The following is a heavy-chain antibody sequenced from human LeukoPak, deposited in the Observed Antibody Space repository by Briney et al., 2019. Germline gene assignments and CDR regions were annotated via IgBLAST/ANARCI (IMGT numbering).Heavy chain of an antibody. CDR3: ARMSGYCSGGSCYGNNWFDP. D-gene: IGHD2-15*01. Sequence: SVKVSCKASGVTFSSYAIIWVRQAPGQGLEWMGGIIPIFVTANYAQKFQGRVTITADESTSTAYMELSSLTSDDTAVYYCARMSGYCSGGSCYGNNWFDPWGQGTLVTVSS. CDR2: IIPIFVTA. V-gene: IGHV1-69*13. J-gene: IGHJ5*02. CDR1: GVTFSSYA.